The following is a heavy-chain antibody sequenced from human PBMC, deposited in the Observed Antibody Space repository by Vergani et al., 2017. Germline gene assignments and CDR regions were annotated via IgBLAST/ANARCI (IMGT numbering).Heavy chain of an antibody. CDR2: ISAYNGNT. J-gene: IGHJ6*02. CDR3: ARYYYDSSGYYYYYYGMDV. V-gene: IGHV1-18*04. Sequence: QVQLVQSGAEVTKPGASVKVSCKASGYTFTSYGISWVRQAPGQGLEWMGWISAYNGNTNYAQKLQGRVTVTTDTSTSTAYMELRSLRSDDTAVYYCARYYYDSSGYYYYYYGMDVWGQGTTVTVSS. D-gene: IGHD3-22*01. CDR1: GYTFTSYG.